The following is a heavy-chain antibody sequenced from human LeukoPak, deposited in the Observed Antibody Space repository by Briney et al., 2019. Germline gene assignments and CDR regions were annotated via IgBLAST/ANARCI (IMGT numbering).Heavy chain of an antibody. CDR2: IYYSGST. V-gene: IGHV4-59*01. Sequence: SETLSLTCTVSGGSISSCYWSWIRQPPGKGLEWIGYIYYSGSTNYNPSLKSRVTISVDTSKNQFSLKLSSVTAADTAVYYCARAPGIAVAGTLYYGMDVWGKGTTVTVSS. J-gene: IGHJ6*04. CDR1: GGSISSCY. D-gene: IGHD6-19*01. CDR3: ARAPGIAVAGTLYYGMDV.